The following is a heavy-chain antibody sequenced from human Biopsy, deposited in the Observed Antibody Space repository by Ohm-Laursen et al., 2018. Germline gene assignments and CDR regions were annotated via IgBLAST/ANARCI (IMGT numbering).Heavy chain of an antibody. CDR2: IYAGATT. J-gene: IGHJ4*02. CDR1: KFTVRTNS. Sequence: LRLSCSASKFTVRTNSMSWVRLAPGKGLEWVSVIYAGATTYYPDSVKGRFTISRDNSRNTVYLQMDSLRGEDTAVYFCARGSGSGFYFDQWGQGTLVTVSS. D-gene: IGHD2-15*01. CDR3: ARGSGSGFYFDQ. V-gene: IGHV3-66*01.